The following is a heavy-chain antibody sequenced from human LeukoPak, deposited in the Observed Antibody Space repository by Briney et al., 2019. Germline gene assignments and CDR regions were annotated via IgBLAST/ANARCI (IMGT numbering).Heavy chain of an antibody. CDR3: ARDLGSGGS. D-gene: IGHD2-15*01. CDR1: GGSLSSYY. V-gene: IGHV4-59*01. J-gene: IGHJ4*02. CDR2: IYYSGST. Sequence: PETLSLTCTVSGGSLSSYYWSWIRQPPGKGLEWIGYIYYSGSTNYNPSLKSRVTISVDTSKNQFSLKLSSVTAADTAVYYCARDLGSGGSWGQGTLVTVSS.